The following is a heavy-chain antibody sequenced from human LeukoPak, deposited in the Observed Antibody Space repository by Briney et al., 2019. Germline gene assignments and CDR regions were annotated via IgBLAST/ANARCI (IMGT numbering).Heavy chain of an antibody. CDR1: GFTVSSNY. CDR2: IYSGGST. Sequence: GGSLRLSCAASGFTVSSNYMSWVRQAPGKGLEWVSVIYSGGSTYYADSVKGRFTISRDNSKNTLYLQMNSLRAEDTAVDYCARDTRNYYGSGSSNIDYWGQGTLVTVSS. J-gene: IGHJ4*02. CDR3: ARDTRNYYGSGSSNIDY. V-gene: IGHV3-66*01. D-gene: IGHD3-10*01.